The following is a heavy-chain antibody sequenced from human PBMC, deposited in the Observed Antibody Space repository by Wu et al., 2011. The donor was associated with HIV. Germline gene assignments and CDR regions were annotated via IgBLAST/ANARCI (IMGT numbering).Heavy chain of an antibody. CDR1: GYTFTSYG. CDR3: ARGRGSYDFWSGYLRAYYYYYMDV. D-gene: IGHD3-3*01. CDR2: INTYNGDT. Sequence: QVQLVQSGAEVKKPGASVKVSCKASGYTFTSYGISWVRQAPGQGLEWIGCINTYNGDTNYAQNLQGRVTMTTDTSTSTAYMELRSLRSDDTAVYYCARGRGSYDFWSGYLRAYYYYYMDVWGKGPRSPSP. J-gene: IGHJ6*03. V-gene: IGHV1-18*01.